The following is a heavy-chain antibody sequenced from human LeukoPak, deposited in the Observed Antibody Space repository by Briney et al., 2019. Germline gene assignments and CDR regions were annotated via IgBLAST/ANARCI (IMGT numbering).Heavy chain of an antibody. CDR1: GYSISSGYF. D-gene: IGHD3-3*01. CDR3: ARFSRLEWLNY. V-gene: IGHV4-38-2*02. CDR2: IYNSGST. J-gene: IGHJ4*02. Sequence: PSETLSLTCTVSGYSISSGYFWGWIRQPPGKGLEWIGTIYNSGSTYYNPSLKSRVTISVDTSKNQFSLKLSSVTAADTAVYYCARFSRLEWLNYWGQGTLVTVSS.